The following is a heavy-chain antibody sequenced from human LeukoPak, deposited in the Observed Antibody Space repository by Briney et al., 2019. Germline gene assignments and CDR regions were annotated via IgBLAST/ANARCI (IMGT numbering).Heavy chain of an antibody. Sequence: GGSLRLSCAASGFTFSTYSMNWVRQAPGKGLEWISYISSSSNTMYYADSVKGRFTISRDNSKNTLYLQMNSLRAEDTAVYYCARDLYGVSHDYWGQGTLVTVSS. D-gene: IGHD4-17*01. CDR1: GFTFSTYS. V-gene: IGHV3-48*01. CDR2: ISSSSNTM. J-gene: IGHJ4*02. CDR3: ARDLYGVSHDY.